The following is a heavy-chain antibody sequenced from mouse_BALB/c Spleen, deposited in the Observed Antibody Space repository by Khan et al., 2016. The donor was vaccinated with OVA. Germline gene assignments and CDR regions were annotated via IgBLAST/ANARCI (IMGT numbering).Heavy chain of an antibody. V-gene: IGHV7-3*02. CDR2: IRKKASGYTT. J-gene: IGHJ3*01. CDR3: ARVDYGYGFAY. Sequence: EVELVESGGGLVQPGGSLRLSCATSGFTFTDYYMNWVRQPPGKALEWLGFIRKKASGYTTEYSPSVKGRFTITRDNSQSILYLQMTTLRAEYSATYYCARVDYGYGFAYWGQGTLVTVSA. CDR1: GFTFTDYY. D-gene: IGHD1-2*01.